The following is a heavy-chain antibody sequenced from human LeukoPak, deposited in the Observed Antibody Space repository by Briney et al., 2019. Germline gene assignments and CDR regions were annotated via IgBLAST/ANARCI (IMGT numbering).Heavy chain of an antibody. CDR1: GGSISSYY. J-gene: IGHJ4*02. CDR2: IYYSGST. D-gene: IGHD1-26*01. Sequence: SQTLSLTCTVSGGSISSYYWSSIRQPPGKGLEWSVDIYYSGSTNYNPSLKSRVTISVDTSKNQFSLKLSSVTAADTAVYYCARTANDDSGSYAYYFDYWGQGTLVTVSS. CDR3: ARTANDDSGSYAYYFDY. V-gene: IGHV4-59*01.